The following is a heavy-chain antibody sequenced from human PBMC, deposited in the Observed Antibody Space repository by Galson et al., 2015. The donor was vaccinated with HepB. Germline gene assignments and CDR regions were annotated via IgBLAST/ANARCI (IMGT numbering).Heavy chain of an antibody. CDR3: ARDYGDYNWFDP. Sequence: SVKVSCKASGYTFTSYAIHWVRRAPGQRLEWMGWINADNGNTKYSQKFQGRVTITRDTSASTAYMEVSSLRSEDTAVYYCARDYGDYNWFDPWGQGTLVTVSS. D-gene: IGHD4-17*01. J-gene: IGHJ5*02. CDR1: GYTFTSYA. CDR2: INADNGNT. V-gene: IGHV1-3*01.